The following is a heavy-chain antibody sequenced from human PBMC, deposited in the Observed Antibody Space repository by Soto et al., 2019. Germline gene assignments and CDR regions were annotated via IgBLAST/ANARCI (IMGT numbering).Heavy chain of an antibody. CDR2: IYTSGST. J-gene: IGHJ5*02. D-gene: IGHD2-15*01. V-gene: IGHV4-4*07. CDR3: ARDREEYCSGGSCYSLWFDP. CDR1: GGSISSYY. Sequence: KPSETLSLTCTVSGGSISSYYWSWIRQPAGKGLEWIGRIYTSGSTNYNPSLKSRVTMSVDTSKNQFSLKLSSVTAADTAVYYCARDREEYCSGGSCYSLWFDPWGQGTLVTVS.